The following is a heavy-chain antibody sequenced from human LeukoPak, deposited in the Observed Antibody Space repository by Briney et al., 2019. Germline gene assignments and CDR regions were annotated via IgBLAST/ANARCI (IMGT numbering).Heavy chain of an antibody. Sequence: GGSLRLSCAASGFTFSDYYMSWIRQAPGKGLEWVSYISSSGSTIYYADSVKGRFTISRDNAKNSLYLQMNSLRAEDTAVYYRARDALLWFGELSDYYYYGMDVWGQGTTVTVSS. CDR2: ISSSGSTI. V-gene: IGHV3-11*01. CDR3: ARDALLWFGELSDYYYYGMDV. D-gene: IGHD3-10*01. CDR1: GFTFSDYY. J-gene: IGHJ6*02.